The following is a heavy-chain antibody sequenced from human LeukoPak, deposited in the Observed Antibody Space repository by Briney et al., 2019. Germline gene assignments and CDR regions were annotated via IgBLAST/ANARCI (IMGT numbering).Heavy chain of an antibody. CDR2: FQSGGKT. J-gene: IGHJ3*02. CDR3: AKVHDSRNYDALDM. V-gene: IGHV3-NL1*01. Sequence: GGSLRLSCATSGFTFSNYGMHWVHQAPGKGLEWVSVFQSGGKTHYADSVKGRFTISRDTSKNTIYLQMSSLRAEDTAVYYCAKVHDSRNYDALDMWAKGQWSPSLQ. D-gene: IGHD3-22*01. CDR1: GFTFSNYG.